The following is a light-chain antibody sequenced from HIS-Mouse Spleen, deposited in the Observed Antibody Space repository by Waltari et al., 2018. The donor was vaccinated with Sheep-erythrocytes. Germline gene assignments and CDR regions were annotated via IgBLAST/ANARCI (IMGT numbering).Light chain of an antibody. CDR1: KKY. Sequence: KKYAYWYQQKPGQPPQLLNYGVSNRFSGVPTRFRGSGAGADFTLKISRGEAEDVGVYYGMQSIQLPRTFGQGTKVEIK. CDR2: GVS. CDR3: MQSIQLPRT. J-gene: IGKJ1*01. V-gene: IGKV2D-29*01.